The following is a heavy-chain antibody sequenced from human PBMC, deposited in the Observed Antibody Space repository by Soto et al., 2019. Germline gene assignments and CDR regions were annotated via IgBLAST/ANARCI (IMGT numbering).Heavy chain of an antibody. V-gene: IGHV3-33*01. D-gene: IGHD3-9*01. J-gene: IGHJ6*03. Sequence: GGSLRLSCAASGYTFSSYGMHWVRQAPGKGLEWVAVIWYDGSNKYYADSVKGRFTISRDNSKSTPYLQMNSLRAEDTAVYYCARDPFEWLPNYYYYYYMDVWGKGTTVTVSS. CDR3: ARDPFEWLPNYYYYYYMDV. CDR2: IWYDGSNK. CDR1: GYTFSSYG.